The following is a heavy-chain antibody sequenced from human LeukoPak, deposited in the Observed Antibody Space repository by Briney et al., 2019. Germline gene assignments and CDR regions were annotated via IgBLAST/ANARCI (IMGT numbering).Heavy chain of an antibody. J-gene: IGHJ3*02. Sequence: GRFLRLSSAAAGSSSSCYSMWGGRQAPGRGVWWVALLCYDRTSKYYAESAKGRFTISRDNSKNTLYLQMHSLSAEDTAVYYCEKDARTSLRSAELHIWGQGTMVTVS. D-gene: IGHD2-21*01. CDR3: EKDARTSLRSAELHI. CDR2: LCYDRTSK. CDR1: GSSSSCYS. V-gene: IGHV3-33*06.